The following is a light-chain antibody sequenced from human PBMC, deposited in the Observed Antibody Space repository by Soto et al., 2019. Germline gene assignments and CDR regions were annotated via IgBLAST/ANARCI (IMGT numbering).Light chain of an antibody. CDR3: QQYNSYSPT. Sequence: DIQMTQSPSTLSASVGDTVTITCRASQSVSGWLAWYQQKPGKAPRLLIYDASTLESGVPSRFSGSGSGTEVTLTITSLQPDDFGTYYCQQYNSYSPTFGPGTKV. V-gene: IGKV1-5*01. CDR2: DAS. CDR1: QSVSGW. J-gene: IGKJ1*01.